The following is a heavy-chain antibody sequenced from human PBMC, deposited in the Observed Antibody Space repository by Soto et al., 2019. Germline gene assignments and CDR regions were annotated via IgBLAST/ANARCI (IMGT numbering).Heavy chain of an antibody. Sequence: GGSLRLSCAASGVTFSSYNLHWVRQAPGKGLEWVAVISYDGSNKYYADSVKGRFTISRDNSKNTLSLEMNILRAEDAAYYYCARELYYYDSSAYGGQDYFYYGMDVWGQGTTVTVSS. CDR1: GVTFSSYN. J-gene: IGHJ6*02. V-gene: IGHV3-30-3*01. CDR3: ARELYYYDSSAYGGQDYFYYGMDV. D-gene: IGHD3-22*01. CDR2: ISYDGSNK.